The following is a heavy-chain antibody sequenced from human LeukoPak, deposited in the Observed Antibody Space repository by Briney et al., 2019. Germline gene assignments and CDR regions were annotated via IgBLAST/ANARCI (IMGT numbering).Heavy chain of an antibody. CDR3: AKGITMVRGVILYFDY. Sequence: GGTLRLSCAASGFTFSSYGMSWVRQAPGKGLEWVSAISGSGGSTYYADSVKGRFTISRDSSKNTLYLQMNSLRAEDTAVYYCAKGITMVRGVILYFDYWGQGTLVTVSS. J-gene: IGHJ4*02. CDR2: ISGSGGST. V-gene: IGHV3-23*01. CDR1: GFTFSSYG. D-gene: IGHD3-10*01.